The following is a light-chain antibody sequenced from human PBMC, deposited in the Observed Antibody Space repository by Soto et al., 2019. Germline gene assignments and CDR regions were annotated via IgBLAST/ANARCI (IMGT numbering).Light chain of an antibody. V-gene: IGKV3-20*01. CDR2: GAS. J-gene: IGKJ1*01. CDR3: QQYGSASWT. Sequence: EIVLTQSPGTLSLSPGESVTISCRDSQRGSSSYLAWYQQKPGQAPRLLIYGASSRATGIADRFSGSGSGTVFALTFSRLEPEEFAVYSCQQYGSASWTFGQGTKVDMK. CDR1: QRGSSSY.